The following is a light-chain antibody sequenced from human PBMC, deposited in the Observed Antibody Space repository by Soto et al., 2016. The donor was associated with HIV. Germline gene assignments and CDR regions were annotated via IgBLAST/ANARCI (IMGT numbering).Light chain of an antibody. J-gene: IGLJ2*01. CDR2: DDS. Sequence: SYVLTQPPSVSVAPGKTATITCGGHNIGSKSVHWYQQKPGQAPVLVVYDDSDRPSGIPERFSGSNSGSTATLTISRVEAGDEADYYCQVWDSSDDHVVFGGGTKLTVL. V-gene: IGLV3-21*03. CDR1: NIGSKS. CDR3: QVWDSSDDHVV.